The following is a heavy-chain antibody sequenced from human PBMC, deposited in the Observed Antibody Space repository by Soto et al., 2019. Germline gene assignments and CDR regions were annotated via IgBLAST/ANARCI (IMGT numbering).Heavy chain of an antibody. Sequence: QVQLVQSGAEVKKPGSSVKVSCKASGGTFSSYTISWVRQAPGQGLEWMGRIIPNLGIANYAQKFQGRVTITADKSTSTAYMELSSLRSEDTAVYYCASPEADSGYDTFDPFDIWGQGTMVTVSS. D-gene: IGHD5-12*01. V-gene: IGHV1-69*02. J-gene: IGHJ3*02. CDR1: GGTFSSYT. CDR2: IIPNLGIA. CDR3: ASPEADSGYDTFDPFDI.